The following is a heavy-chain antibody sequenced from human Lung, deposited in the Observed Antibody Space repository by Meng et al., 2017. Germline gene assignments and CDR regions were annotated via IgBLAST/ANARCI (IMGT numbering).Heavy chain of an antibody. Sequence: QVQLQQLGAGLLKSSETLSLTCVVSGGSFSDYYWSWIRQPPGKGLEWIGEINHSGSTNYNPSLESRATISVDTSQNNLSLKLSSVTAADSAVYYCARGPTTMAHDFDYWGQGTLVTVSS. D-gene: IGHD4-11*01. J-gene: IGHJ4*02. CDR1: GGSFSDYY. V-gene: IGHV4-34*01. CDR2: INHSGST. CDR3: ARGPTTMAHDFDY.